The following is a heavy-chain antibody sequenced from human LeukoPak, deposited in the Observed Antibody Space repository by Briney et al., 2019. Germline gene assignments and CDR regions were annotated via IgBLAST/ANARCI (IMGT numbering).Heavy chain of an antibody. J-gene: IGHJ4*02. Sequence: GGSLRLSCAASGFTFSTYWMSWVRQAPGEGLEWVANIKPDGSEQYYVDSVKGRFTFSRDNAKNSVSLQMNSLRAEDTAVYYCARGQSWAFDYWGQGTLVTVSS. D-gene: IGHD1-26*01. CDR3: ARGQSWAFDY. CDR1: GFTFSTYW. V-gene: IGHV3-7*05. CDR2: IKPDGSEQ.